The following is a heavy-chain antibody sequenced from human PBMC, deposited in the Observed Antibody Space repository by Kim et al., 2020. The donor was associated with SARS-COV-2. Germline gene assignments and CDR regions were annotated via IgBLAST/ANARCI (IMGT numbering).Heavy chain of an antibody. V-gene: IGHV3-33*01. CDR2: IWYDGSNK. J-gene: IGHJ6*02. CDR3: ARDSSSSSWYYYGMDV. CDR1: GFTFSSYG. D-gene: IGHD6-13*01. Sequence: GGSLRLSCAASGFTFSSYGMHWVRQAPGKGLEWVAVIWYDGSNKYYADSVKGRFTISRDNSKNTLYLQMNSLRAEDTAVYYCARDSSSSSWYYYGMDVWGQGTTVTVSS.